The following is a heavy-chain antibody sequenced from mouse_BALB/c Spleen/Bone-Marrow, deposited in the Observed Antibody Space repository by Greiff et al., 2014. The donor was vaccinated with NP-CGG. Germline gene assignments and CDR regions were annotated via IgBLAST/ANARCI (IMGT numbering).Heavy chain of an antibody. D-gene: IGHD4-1*01. V-gene: IGHV1S81*02. CDR2: INPNNGGT. CDR3: TRGRTWDFDY. J-gene: IGHJ2*01. CDR1: GYTFTTYY. Sequence: QVQLKHSGAELGKPGTSVKLSCKASGYTFTTYYMYWVKQRPGQGLEWIGEINPNNGGTNFKEKFRSKATLTVDKSSSTAYMQLSSLTSEDSAVYYCTRGRTWDFDYWGQGTTLTVSS.